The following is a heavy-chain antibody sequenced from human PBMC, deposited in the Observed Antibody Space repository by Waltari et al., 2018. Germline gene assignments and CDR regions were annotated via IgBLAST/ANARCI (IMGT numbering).Heavy chain of an antibody. CDR1: GGTFSSYA. D-gene: IGHD2-15*01. CDR3: ARGAGCSGGSCYSWFDP. CDR2: FIPNFGTA. V-gene: IGHV1-69*05. J-gene: IGHJ5*02. Sequence: QVQLVQSGAEVKKPGSSVKVSCKASGGTFSSYAISWVRQAPGQGLEWMGGFIPNFGTANYRQKVQGRGTITTDESTSTAYMGLSSLGSGDTAVYYCARGAGCSGGSCYSWFDPWGQGTLVTVSS.